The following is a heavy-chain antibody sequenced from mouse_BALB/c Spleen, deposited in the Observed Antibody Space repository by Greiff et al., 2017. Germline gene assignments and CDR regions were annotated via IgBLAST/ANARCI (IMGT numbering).Heavy chain of an antibody. J-gene: IGHJ4*01. Sequence: VQLQQSGAELVKPGASVKLSCTASGFNIKDTYMHWVKQRPEQGLEWIGRIDPANGNTKYDPKFQGKATITADTSSNTAYLQLSSLTSEDTAVYYCAREGITTATFAMDYWGQGTSVTVSS. CDR3: AREGITTATFAMDY. D-gene: IGHD1-2*01. V-gene: IGHV14-3*02. CDR2: IDPANGNT. CDR1: GFNIKDTY.